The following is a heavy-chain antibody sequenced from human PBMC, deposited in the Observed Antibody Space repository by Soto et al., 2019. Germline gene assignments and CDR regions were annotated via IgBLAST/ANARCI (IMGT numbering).Heavy chain of an antibody. J-gene: IGHJ3*02. CDR2: ISGSGGST. Sequence: GGSLRLSCVASGFTFSSYAMSWVRQAPGKGLEWVSAISGSGGSTYYADSVKGRFTISRDNSKNTLYLQMNSLRAEDTAVYYCAKDKAAAGTGANAFDIWGQGTMVTVSS. V-gene: IGHV3-23*01. CDR1: GFTFSSYA. D-gene: IGHD6-13*01. CDR3: AKDKAAAGTGANAFDI.